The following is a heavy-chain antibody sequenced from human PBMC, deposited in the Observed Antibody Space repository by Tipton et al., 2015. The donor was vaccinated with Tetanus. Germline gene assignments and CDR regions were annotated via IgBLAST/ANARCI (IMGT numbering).Heavy chain of an antibody. CDR3: ARLPGSYYFYGLDV. D-gene: IGHD1-26*01. J-gene: IGHJ6*02. Sequence: SLRLSCVASGFTFNIYAMTWVRQAPGKGLEWVSAIRAGSGDTYYADSVKGRFTISRDNARNSLYLQLNSLRAEDTAVYYCARLPGSYYFYGLDVWGQGTTVTVSS. V-gene: IGHV3-21*01. CDR2: IRAGSGDT. CDR1: GFTFNIYA.